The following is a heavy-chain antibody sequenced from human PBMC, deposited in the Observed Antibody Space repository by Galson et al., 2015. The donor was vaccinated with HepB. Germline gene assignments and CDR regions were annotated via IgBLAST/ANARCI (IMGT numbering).Heavy chain of an antibody. V-gene: IGHV3-64D*06. CDR3: VKDLDGDYVLGY. D-gene: IGHD4-17*01. CDR2: ISSNGGST. Sequence: SLRLSCAASGFTFSSYAMHWVRQAPGKGLEYVSTISSNGGSTYYADSVKGRFTISRDNSKNTLYLQMSSLRAEDTAVYYCVKDLDGDYVLGYWGQGTLVTVSS. J-gene: IGHJ4*02. CDR1: GFTFSSYA.